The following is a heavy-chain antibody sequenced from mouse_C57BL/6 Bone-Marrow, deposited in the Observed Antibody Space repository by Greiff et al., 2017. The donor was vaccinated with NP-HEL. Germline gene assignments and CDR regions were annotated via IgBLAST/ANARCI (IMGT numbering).Heavy chain of an antibody. V-gene: IGHV14-4*01. CDR3: TTLYGSSLAWFAY. CDR1: GFNIKDDY. Sequence: EVQLQQSGAELVRPGASVKLSCTASGFNIKDDYMHWVKQRPEQGLEWIGWIDPENGDTEYASKFQGKATITADTSSNTAYLQLSSLTSEDTAVYYCTTLYGSSLAWFAYWGQGTLVTVSA. J-gene: IGHJ3*01. CDR2: IDPENGDT. D-gene: IGHD1-1*01.